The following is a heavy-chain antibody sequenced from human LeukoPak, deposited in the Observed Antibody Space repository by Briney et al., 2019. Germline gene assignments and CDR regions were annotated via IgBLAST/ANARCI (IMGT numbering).Heavy chain of an antibody. CDR1: GVTFSNDA. D-gene: IGHD7-27*01. CDR3: AHPGVLIPL. V-gene: IGHV3-23*01. J-gene: IGHJ4*02. CDR2: ILGSGDST. Sequence: AMTLRLSWVESGVTFSNDAMSWVRHATGKGLEWVSAILGSGDSTYYADSVKGRFTISRDNSKNTVYLQMSSLRVEDTAVYYCAHPGVLIPLWGQGTLVTVSS.